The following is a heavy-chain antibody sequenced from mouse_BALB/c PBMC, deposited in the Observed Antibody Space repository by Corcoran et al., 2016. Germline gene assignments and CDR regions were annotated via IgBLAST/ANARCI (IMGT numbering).Heavy chain of an antibody. CDR1: GYTFTNYG. V-gene: IGHV9-3-1*01. CDR3: ARGPRDYYAMDY. CDR2: INTYTGEP. J-gene: IGHJ4*01. Sequence: QIQLVQSGPELKKPGETVKISCKASGYTFTNYGMNWVNQAPGKGLKWMGWINTYTGEPTYADDFKGRCAFTLETSASTAYLQINNLKNEDTATYFCARGPRDYYAMDYWVQGTSDTVSS.